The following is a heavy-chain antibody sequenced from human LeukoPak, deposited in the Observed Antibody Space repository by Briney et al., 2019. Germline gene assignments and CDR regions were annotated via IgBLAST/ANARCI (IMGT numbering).Heavy chain of an antibody. J-gene: IGHJ4*02. D-gene: IGHD5-18*01. CDR2: INHSGST. V-gene: IGHV4-34*01. CDR3: ARRAYTYGPIIR. CDR1: GGSLSGYY. Sequence: KSSETLSLTCAVSGGSLSGYYWSWIRQPPGKGLEWIGEINHSGSTNYNPSLKSRVTISVDTSKNQFSLKLSSVTAADTAVYYCARRAYTYGPIIRWGQGTLVTVSS.